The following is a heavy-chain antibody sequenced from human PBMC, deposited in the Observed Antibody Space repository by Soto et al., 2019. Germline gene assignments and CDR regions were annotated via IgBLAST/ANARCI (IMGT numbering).Heavy chain of an antibody. CDR2: ISSGGSP. J-gene: IGHJ1*01. CDR3: TLTNRDRGGCYDRDY. V-gene: IGHV4-31*11. Sequence: SETLSLTCDVSDESVTSPGNYWNWIRQRPDTGLEWIGYISSGGSPFYNPSLKSRVSISLDTSKNVISLTLLSLSAADTALYYCTLTNRDRGGCYDRDYWGRGTRVTVS. CDR1: DESVTSPGNY. D-gene: IGHD2-21*01.